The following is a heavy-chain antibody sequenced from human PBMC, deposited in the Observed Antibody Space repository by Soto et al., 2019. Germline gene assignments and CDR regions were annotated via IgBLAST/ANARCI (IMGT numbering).Heavy chain of an antibody. CDR1: GGSISSSSYY. V-gene: IGHV4-39*01. CDR3: ARPYSSGWYEHNDAFDI. Sequence: SETLSLTCTVSGGSISSSSYYWGWIRQPPGKGLEWIGSIYYSGSTYYNPSLKSRVTISVDTSKNQFSLKLSSVTAADTAVYYCARPYSSGWYEHNDAFDIWGQGTMVTVSS. CDR2: IYYSGST. J-gene: IGHJ3*02. D-gene: IGHD6-19*01.